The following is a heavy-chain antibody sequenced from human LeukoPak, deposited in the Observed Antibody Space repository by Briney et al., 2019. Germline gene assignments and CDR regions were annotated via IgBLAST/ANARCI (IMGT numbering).Heavy chain of an antibody. V-gene: IGHV3-30*02. CDR3: AKDLGRASWRYLDY. CDR2: IRHDGSNK. CDR1: GFTFSNYG. J-gene: IGHJ4*02. D-gene: IGHD3-16*01. Sequence: AGGSLRLSCAASGFTFSNYGMHWVRQAPGKGLEWVAVIRHDGSNKYYADSVKGRFTISRDNSMNTVYLQMNSLGAEDTAVYYCAKDLGRASWRYLDYWGQGTLVTVSS.